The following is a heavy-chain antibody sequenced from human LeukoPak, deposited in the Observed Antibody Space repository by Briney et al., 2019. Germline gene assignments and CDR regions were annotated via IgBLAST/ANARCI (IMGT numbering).Heavy chain of an antibody. Sequence: SETLSLTCTVSGGSISSYCWNWIRQPPGKGLEWIGYIYYSGSTNYNPSLKSRVTISVDTSKNQFSLKLSSVTAADTAVYYCAITTGIGIDYWGLGTLVTVSS. J-gene: IGHJ4*02. CDR3: AITTGIGIDY. D-gene: IGHD1-1*01. V-gene: IGHV4-59*01. CDR1: GGSISSYC. CDR2: IYYSGST.